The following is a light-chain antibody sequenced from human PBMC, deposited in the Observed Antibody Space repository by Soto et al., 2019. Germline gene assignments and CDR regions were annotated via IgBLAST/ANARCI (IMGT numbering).Light chain of an antibody. J-gene: IGKJ1*01. Sequence: DIQVTQSPSTLSAYVGDRVTNTCRASESIKGWLAWYQQKPGKAPKLLIYDASSLKGGVPSRFSGSGSGTEFTLTISSLQPDDFATYYCQQYNNGWTFGQGTKVDIK. CDR2: DAS. V-gene: IGKV1-5*01. CDR3: QQYNNGWT. CDR1: ESIKGW.